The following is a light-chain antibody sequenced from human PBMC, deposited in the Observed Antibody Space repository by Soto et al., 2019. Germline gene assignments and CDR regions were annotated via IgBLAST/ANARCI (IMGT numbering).Light chain of an antibody. V-gene: IGKV1-5*03. Sequence: DIQMTQSPSSLSTSVGDRVTITCGASHSVSAWLAWYQQRPGKAPKLLIYKASSLESGVPSRFSGSGSGTDFTLTISRLEPEDFAVYYCQQYGSSPLTFAGGTKVDI. CDR1: HSVSAW. CDR3: QQYGSSPLT. CDR2: KAS. J-gene: IGKJ4*01.